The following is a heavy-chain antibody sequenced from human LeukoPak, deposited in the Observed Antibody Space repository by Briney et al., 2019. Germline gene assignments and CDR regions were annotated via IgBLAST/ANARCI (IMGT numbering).Heavy chain of an antibody. CDR2: LTGNVGGT. CDR3: AKEAVEYFDY. CDR1: GLTFSSSA. V-gene: IGHV3-23*01. Sequence: GGSLTLSCVPYGLTFSSSATSWVRHAPGKGLEWVSALTGNVGGTYYADSVKGRFTISRDNSKNTMYLQMSSLRAEDTALYCCAKEAVEYFDYWGEGDLVTVSS. J-gene: IGHJ4*02.